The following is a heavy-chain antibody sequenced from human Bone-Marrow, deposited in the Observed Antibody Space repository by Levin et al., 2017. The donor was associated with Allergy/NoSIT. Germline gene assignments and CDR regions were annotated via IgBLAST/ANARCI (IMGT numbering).Heavy chain of an antibody. J-gene: IGHJ6*02. V-gene: IGHV3-30*04. CDR3: ARDSIYSYSSSWYYYYGMDV. CDR1: GFTFSSYA. Sequence: PGGSLRLSCAASGFTFSSYAMHWVRQAPGKGLEWVAVISYDGSNKYYADSVKGRFTISRDNSKNTLYLQMNSLRAEDTAVYYCARDSIYSYSSSWYYYYGMDVWGQGTTVTVSS. CDR2: ISYDGSNK. D-gene: IGHD6-13*01.